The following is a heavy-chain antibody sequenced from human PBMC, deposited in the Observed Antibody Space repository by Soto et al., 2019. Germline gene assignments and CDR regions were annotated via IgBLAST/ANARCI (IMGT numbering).Heavy chain of an antibody. CDR1: GFTFSGYI. Sequence: EVQLVESGGGLVQPGVSLRVSCAASGFTFSGYIMKWVRQAPGKGIERVSYISSSRSTIYDADSVKGRFTISSDNAKNSLYLQMTRLRDEVTAVYYCERTRNLGLAYWGQVTLVTVSS. CDR3: ERTRNLGLAY. D-gene: IGHD6-6*01. J-gene: IGHJ4*02. CDR2: ISSSRSTI. V-gene: IGHV3-48*02.